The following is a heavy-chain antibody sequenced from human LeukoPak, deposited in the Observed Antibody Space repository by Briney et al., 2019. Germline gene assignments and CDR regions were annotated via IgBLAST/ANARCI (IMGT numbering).Heavy chain of an antibody. D-gene: IGHD3-22*01. Sequence: PSETLSLTCTVSGGSISSYYWSWIRQPPGKGLEWIGNIYYSGSTNYNPSLKSRVTISVDTSKNQFSLKLSSVTAADTAVYYGTRGSIAYYYMDVWGKGTTVTISS. V-gene: IGHV4-59*01. CDR1: GGSISSYY. J-gene: IGHJ6*03. CDR2: IYYSGST. CDR3: TRGSIAYYYMDV.